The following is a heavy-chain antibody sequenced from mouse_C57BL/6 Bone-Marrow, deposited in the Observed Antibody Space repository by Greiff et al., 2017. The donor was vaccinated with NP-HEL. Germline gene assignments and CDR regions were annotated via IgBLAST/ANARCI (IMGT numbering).Heavy chain of an antibody. CDR2: IHPNSGST. Sequence: QVQLQQPGAELVKPGASVKLSCKASGYTFTSYWMHWVKQRPGQGLEWIGMIHPNSGSTNYNQKFKDKATLTVDKSSSTAYLQLRSLTSEDSAVYYGARWLPYYCGYWGQGTTLTVSS. V-gene: IGHV1-64*01. D-gene: IGHD2-2*01. CDR1: GYTFTSYW. J-gene: IGHJ2*01. CDR3: ARWLPYYCGY.